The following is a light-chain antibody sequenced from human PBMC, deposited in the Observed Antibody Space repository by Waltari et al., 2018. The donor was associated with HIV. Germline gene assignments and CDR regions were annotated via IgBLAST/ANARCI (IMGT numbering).Light chain of an antibody. CDR3: HQYGNSPLT. CDR1: QSVSGSF. V-gene: IGKV3-20*01. J-gene: IGKJ2*01. CDR2: GAS. Sequence: DTVLTQSPGPLSLSPGERTTLSCRASQSVSGSFLAWYQQKPGQAPRLLMYGASSRSTGIPERFSGSGSGTDFTLTISRLEPEDFAVYFCHQYGNSPLTFGQGTKLEIK.